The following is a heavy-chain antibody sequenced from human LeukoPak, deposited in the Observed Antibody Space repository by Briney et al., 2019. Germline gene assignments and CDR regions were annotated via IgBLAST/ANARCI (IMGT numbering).Heavy chain of an antibody. Sequence: SETLSLTCTVSGGSISSYYWSWIRQPAGKGLEWIGRIYTSGSTNYNPSLKSRVTMSVDTSKNQFSPKLSSVTAADTAVYYCARARGIAVAGQNDYWGQGTLVTVSS. CDR1: GGSISSYY. D-gene: IGHD6-19*01. J-gene: IGHJ4*02. V-gene: IGHV4-4*07. CDR3: ARARGIAVAGQNDY. CDR2: IYTSGST.